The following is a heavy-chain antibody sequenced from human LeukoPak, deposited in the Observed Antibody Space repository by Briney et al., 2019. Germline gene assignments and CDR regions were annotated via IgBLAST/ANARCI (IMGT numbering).Heavy chain of an antibody. CDR2: ISYDGSNK. J-gene: IGHJ4*02. CDR1: GFTFSSYG. Sequence: GGSLRLSCAASGFTFSSYGMHGVRQAPGKGLEWVAVISYDGSNKYYADSVKGRFTISRDNSKNTLYLQMYSLRAEDTDVYYCARDGRVWYYYGSGSYYPFDYWSQGTLVTVSS. CDR3: ARDGRVWYYYGSGSYYPFDY. V-gene: IGHV3-30*03. D-gene: IGHD3-10*01.